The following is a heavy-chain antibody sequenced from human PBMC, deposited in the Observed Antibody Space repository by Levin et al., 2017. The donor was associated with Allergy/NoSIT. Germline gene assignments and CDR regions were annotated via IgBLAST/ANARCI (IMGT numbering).Heavy chain of an antibody. CDR3: VREIAEEGT. CDR1: GFTFSNYA. J-gene: IGHJ4*02. CDR2: ISDDGSSE. D-gene: IGHD1-1*01. Sequence: GGSLRLSCAASGFTFSNYAMHWVRQAPGKGLEWVGVISDDGSSEFYIDSVKGRFTISRDNSKNRLYLQMDSLRAEDAALYYCVREIAEEGTWGQGTLVIVSS. V-gene: IGHV3-30-3*01.